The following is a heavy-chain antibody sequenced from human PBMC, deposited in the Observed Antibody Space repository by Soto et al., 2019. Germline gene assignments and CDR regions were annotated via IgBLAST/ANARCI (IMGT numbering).Heavy chain of an antibody. CDR1: GDAISNYY. V-gene: IGHV4-59*03. D-gene: IGHD1-20*01. J-gene: IGHJ4*02. CDR3: ARGTRALITSFFAY. CDR2: VHESGST. Sequence: PSETLSLTCSVSGDAISNYYWSWIRQTPGRGLEGIGCVHESGSTDYNPSLRGRVIISLHTSKSQFSLSLRSATAADTATYYCARGTRALITSFFAYWGQGIPVTVSS.